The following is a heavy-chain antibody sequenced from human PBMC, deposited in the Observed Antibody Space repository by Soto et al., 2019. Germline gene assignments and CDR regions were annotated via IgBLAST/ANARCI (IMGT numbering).Heavy chain of an antibody. Sequence: PGGSLRLSCAASGCTFISYAMIWVRQAPGKGLEWVSAISGSGGSAYYADSVKGRFTISRDNSKNTMDLQMNSLRAEDTAVYYCAKDTLSMTTVTTVDYWGQGTLVTVSS. CDR3: AKDTLSMTTVTTVDY. CDR1: GCTFISYA. V-gene: IGHV3-23*01. D-gene: IGHD4-17*01. J-gene: IGHJ4*02. CDR2: ISGSGGSA.